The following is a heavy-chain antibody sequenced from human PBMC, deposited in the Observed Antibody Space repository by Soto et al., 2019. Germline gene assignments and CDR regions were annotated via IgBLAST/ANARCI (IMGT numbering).Heavy chain of an antibody. Sequence: EVQLVESGGGLVQPGGSLRLSCAASGFTFSSYDMHWVRQAAGEGLEWVSAIGVAGDTYYPGSVEGRFTISRENAKNSLYLQMNRLRPGDTAVYYCARGYHGSGSRHGMDVWGQGPTVTVSS. D-gene: IGHD3-10*01. CDR2: IGVAGDT. CDR1: GFTFSSYD. CDR3: ARGYHGSGSRHGMDV. J-gene: IGHJ6*02. V-gene: IGHV3-13*04.